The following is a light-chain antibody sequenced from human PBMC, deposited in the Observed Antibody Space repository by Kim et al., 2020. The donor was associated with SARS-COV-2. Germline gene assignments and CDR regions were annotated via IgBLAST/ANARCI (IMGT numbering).Light chain of an antibody. CDR2: EDN. CDR1: SGSIASNY. CDR3: QSYDSSIYVV. V-gene: IGLV6-57*04. J-gene: IGLJ2*01. Sequence: NFMLTQPHSLSESPGKTVTISCTRSSGSIASNYVQWDQQRPGSAPTTVIYEDNQRPSGVPDRFSGSIDSSSNSASLTISGLKTEDEADYYCQSYDSSIYVVFGGGTQLTVL.